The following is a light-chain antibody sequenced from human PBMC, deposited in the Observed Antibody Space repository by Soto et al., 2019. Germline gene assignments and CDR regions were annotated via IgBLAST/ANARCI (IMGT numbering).Light chain of an antibody. CDR1: QSVSSSY. J-gene: IGKJ2*01. CDR2: GAS. V-gene: IGKV3-20*01. CDR3: QQYGSSPPMYT. Sequence: EIVLTQSPGTLSLSPGERATLSCRASQSVSSSYLAWYQQKPGQAPRLLIYGASSSATGIPDRFSGSGSGTDFTITISRLEPEDFAVYYCQQYGSSPPMYTFGQGTKLEIK.